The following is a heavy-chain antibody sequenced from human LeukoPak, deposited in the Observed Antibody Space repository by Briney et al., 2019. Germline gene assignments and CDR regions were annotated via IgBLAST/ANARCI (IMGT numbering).Heavy chain of an antibody. Sequence: GGSLRLSCAASGFTFSSYAMSWVRQAPGKGLEWVSGISGGGGSTYYADSVKGRFTISRDNSKNTLYLQMNSLRAEDTAVYYCAKDRAYGSGSYSVIFDYWRQGTLVTVSS. CDR3: AKDRAYGSGSYSVIFDY. V-gene: IGHV3-23*01. J-gene: IGHJ4*02. CDR2: ISGGGGST. CDR1: GFTFSSYA. D-gene: IGHD3-10*01.